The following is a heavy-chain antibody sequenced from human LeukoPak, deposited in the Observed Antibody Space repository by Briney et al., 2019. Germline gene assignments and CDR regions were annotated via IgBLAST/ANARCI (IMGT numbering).Heavy chain of an antibody. Sequence: ASVKVSCKASGYTFTSYDINWVRQATGQGLEWMGWMNTNSGNTGYAQKFQGRVTMTRNTSMSTAYMELSSLTSEDTAVYYCARGPYCSSTSCDGEGLDHWGQGTLVTVSS. D-gene: IGHD2-2*01. CDR1: GYTFTSYD. J-gene: IGHJ4*02. V-gene: IGHV1-8*01. CDR3: ARGPYCSSTSCDGEGLDH. CDR2: MNTNSGNT.